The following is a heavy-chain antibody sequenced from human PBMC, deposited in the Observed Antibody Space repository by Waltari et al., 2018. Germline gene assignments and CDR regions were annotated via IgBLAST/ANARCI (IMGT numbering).Heavy chain of an antibody. CDR3: ASGSTTVTTRFDY. CDR1: GYSISSGYS. Sequence: QVQLQESGPGLVKPSETLSLTCAVSGYSISSGYSWGWIRQPPGKGLEWIGSIYHSGSTYYNPSLKSRVTISVDTSKNQFSLKLSSVTAADTAVYYCASGSTTVTTRFDYWGQGTLVTVSS. D-gene: IGHD4-17*01. CDR2: IYHSGST. J-gene: IGHJ4*02. V-gene: IGHV4-38-2*01.